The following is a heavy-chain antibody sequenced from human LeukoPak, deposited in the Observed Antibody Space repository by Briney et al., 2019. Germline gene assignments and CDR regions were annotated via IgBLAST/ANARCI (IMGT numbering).Heavy chain of an antibody. CDR2: IILIFGTA. Sequence: GASVKVSCKASGGTFSSYAISWVRQAPGQGLEWMGGIILIFGTANYAQKFQGRVTITADESTSTAYMELSSLRSEDTAVYYCARPSYCSSTSCQGYYYGMDVWGKGTTVTVSS. J-gene: IGHJ6*04. V-gene: IGHV1-69*13. CDR1: GGTFSSYA. D-gene: IGHD2-2*01. CDR3: ARPSYCSSTSCQGYYYGMDV.